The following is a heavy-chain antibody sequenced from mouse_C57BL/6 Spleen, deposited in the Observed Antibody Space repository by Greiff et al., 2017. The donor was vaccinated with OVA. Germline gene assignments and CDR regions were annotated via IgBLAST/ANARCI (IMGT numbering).Heavy chain of an antibody. CDR3: ARHEDGGSYDGYYYAMDY. CDR2: FYPGSGSI. D-gene: IGHD2-3*01. V-gene: IGHV1-62-2*01. CDR1: GYTFTEYT. J-gene: IGHJ4*01. Sequence: QVQLQQSGAELVKPGASVKLSCKASGYTFTEYTIHWVKQRSGQGLEWIGWFYPGSGSIKYNEKFKDKATLTADKSSSTVYMELSRLTSEDSAVYFWARHEDGGSYDGYYYAMDYWGQGTSVTVSS.